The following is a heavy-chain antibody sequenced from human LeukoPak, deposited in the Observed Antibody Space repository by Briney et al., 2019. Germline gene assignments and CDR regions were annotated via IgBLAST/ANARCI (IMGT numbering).Heavy chain of an antibody. CDR3: AKREAANGVIDY. CDR2: IGGSGATA. V-gene: IGHV3-23*01. J-gene: IGHJ4*02. Sequence: GGSLRLSCAASGFTFSTYAMGWVRQAPGQGLEWVSVIGGSGATAYYAQAVKGRFTISGDNSKNTLYLQLNSLRVEDTAVYYCAKREAANGVIDYWGQGTLVTVSS. D-gene: IGHD6-13*01. CDR1: GFTFSTYA.